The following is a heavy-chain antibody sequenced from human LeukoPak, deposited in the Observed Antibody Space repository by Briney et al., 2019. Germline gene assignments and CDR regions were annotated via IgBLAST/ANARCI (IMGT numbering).Heavy chain of an antibody. J-gene: IGHJ4*02. CDR3: ARAKDGRGFDY. V-gene: IGHV3-21*01. CDR1: GFTFSSYW. CDR2: ISSSSSYI. Sequence: PGGSLRLSCAAYGFTFSSYWMSWVRQAPGKGLEWVSSISSSSSYIYYADSVKGRFTISRDNAKNSLYLQMNSLRAEDTAVYYCARAKDGRGFDYWGQGTLVTVSS.